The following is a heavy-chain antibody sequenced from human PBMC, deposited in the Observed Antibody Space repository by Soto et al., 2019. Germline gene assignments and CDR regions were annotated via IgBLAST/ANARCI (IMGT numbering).Heavy chain of an antibody. CDR3: ATEGGSYYGDYYYGMDV. V-gene: IGHV1-69-2*01. CDR2: VDPEDGET. D-gene: IGHD1-26*01. Sequence: EVQLVQSGAEVKKPGATVKISCKVSGYTFTDYYMHWVQQAPGKGLEWMGLVDPEDGETIYAEKFQGRVTRTADTSTDTAYMELSSLRSEDTAVYYCATEGGSYYGDYYYGMDVWDQGTTVTVSS. CDR1: GYTFTDYY. J-gene: IGHJ6*02.